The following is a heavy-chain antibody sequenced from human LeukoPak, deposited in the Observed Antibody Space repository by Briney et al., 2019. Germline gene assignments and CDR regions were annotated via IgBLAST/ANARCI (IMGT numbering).Heavy chain of an antibody. D-gene: IGHD3-22*01. J-gene: IGHJ4*02. CDR1: GGSFSGYY. Sequence: PSETLSLTCAVYGGSFSGYYWSWIRQPPGKGLEWIGEIDHSGSTNYNPSLKSRVTISVDTSKNQFSLKLSSVTAADTAVYYCARVVPMYYYDSSGFSHDYWGQGTLVTVSS. CDR3: ARVVPMYYYDSSGFSHDY. CDR2: IDHSGST. V-gene: IGHV4-34*01.